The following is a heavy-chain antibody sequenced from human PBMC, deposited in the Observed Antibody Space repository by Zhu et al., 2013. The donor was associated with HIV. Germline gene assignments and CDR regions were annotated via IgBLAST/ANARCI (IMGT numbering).Heavy chain of an antibody. CDR3: ARSISLEWELLLPPYFDY. J-gene: IGHJ4*02. CDR1: GYTFTGYY. V-gene: IGHV1-2*04. D-gene: IGHD1-26*01. CDR2: INPNSGGT. Sequence: QVQLVQSGAEVKKPGASVKVSCKASGYTFTGYYMHWVRQAPGQGLEWMGWINPNSGGTNYAQKFQGWVTMTRDTSISTAYMELSRLRSDDTAVYYCARSISLEWELLLPPYFDYWGQGTLVTVSS.